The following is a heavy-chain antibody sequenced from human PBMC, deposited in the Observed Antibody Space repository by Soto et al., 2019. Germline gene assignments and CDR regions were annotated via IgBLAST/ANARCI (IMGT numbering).Heavy chain of an antibody. V-gene: IGHV1-69*01. CDR1: GVTFSSYA. CDR2: IIPICGTA. D-gene: IGHD2-15*01. J-gene: IGHJ5*02. CDR3: ARRALYCSGGSCYEGYNWFDP. Sequence: QVQLVQSGAEVKKPGSSVKVSCKASGVTFSSYAISWVRQAPGQGLEWMGGIIPICGTANYAQKFQCRVTITAEETTRTVYMELSSLISEDTAVYYCARRALYCSGGSCYEGYNWFDPWGQGTLVTVSS.